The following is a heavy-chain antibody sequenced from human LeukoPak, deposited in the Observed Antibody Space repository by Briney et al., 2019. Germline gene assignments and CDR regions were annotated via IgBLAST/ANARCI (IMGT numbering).Heavy chain of an antibody. V-gene: IGHV5-51*01. CDR3: SRGAYSSVWYGGY. D-gene: IGHD6-19*01. CDR1: GYDFGRHW. J-gene: IGHJ4*02. CDR2: IYPGDSDT. Sequence: GESLKISCQGSGYDFGRHWIAWVRQVPGKGLEGMGIIYPGDSDTRYNPSFQGRVTISADWSIATTYLQWWSLEASDTALYYCSRGAYSSVWYGGYWGQGSLVIVSS.